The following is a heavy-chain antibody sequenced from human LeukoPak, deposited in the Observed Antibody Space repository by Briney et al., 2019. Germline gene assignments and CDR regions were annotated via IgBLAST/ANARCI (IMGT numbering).Heavy chain of an antibody. CDR3: ARDCSSTSCYEAPPNFDY. D-gene: IGHD2-2*01. CDR1: GFTFSSYS. Sequence: GGSLRLSCAASGFTFSSYSMNWVRQAPGKGLEWVSSISSSSSYIYYADSVKGRFTISRDNAKNSLYLQMNSLRAEDTAVYYCARDCSSTSCYEAPPNFDYWGQGTLVTVSS. J-gene: IGHJ4*02. V-gene: IGHV3-21*01. CDR2: ISSSSSYI.